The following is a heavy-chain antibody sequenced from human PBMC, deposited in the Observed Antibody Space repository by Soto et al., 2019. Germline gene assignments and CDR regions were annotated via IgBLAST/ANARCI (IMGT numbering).Heavy chain of an antibody. J-gene: IGHJ6*02. V-gene: IGHV3-9*01. CDR3: ARSWSGSTSGRVDV. CDR1: GFTFEDYV. Sequence: EVQLVESGGGLVQPGRSLRLSCVGSGFTFEDYVMHWVRQVPGKGLEWVSHISWDGYSIGYAGSVRGRFTISRDNAKNSLFLQMNSLRPEDTVLYYCARSWSGSTSGRVDVWGQGTTVTVSS. D-gene: IGHD3-3*01. CDR2: ISWDGYSI.